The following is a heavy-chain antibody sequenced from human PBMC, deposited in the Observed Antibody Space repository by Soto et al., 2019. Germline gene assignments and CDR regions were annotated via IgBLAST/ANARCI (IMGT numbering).Heavy chain of an antibody. J-gene: IGHJ6*02. D-gene: IGHD3-22*01. V-gene: IGHV4-4*02. CDR2: IDLGGST. Sequence: SETLSLTCGLSRCSISSSNWCSFVRQPPVNGLQWIGEIDLGGSTFYNPSLRNQVTISVDKSKIQFSLKLSSVTAADTAVYYCARAVVIGYYYEYGMDVWGQGTTVTVSS. CDR1: RCSISSSNW. CDR3: ARAVVIGYYYEYGMDV.